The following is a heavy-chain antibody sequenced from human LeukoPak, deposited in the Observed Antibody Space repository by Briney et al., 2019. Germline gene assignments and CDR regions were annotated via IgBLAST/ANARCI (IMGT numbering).Heavy chain of an antibody. J-gene: IGHJ4*02. CDR3: ATTYYYGSGSYYEELEGHDY. CDR2: ISYDGSNK. V-gene: IGHV3-30*04. CDR1: GFTFSSYA. D-gene: IGHD3-10*01. Sequence: GRSLRLSCAASGFTFSSYAMHWVRQAPGKGLEWVAVISYDGSNKYYADSVKGRFTISRDNSKNTLYLQMNSLRAEDTAVYYCATTYYYGSGSYYEELEGHDYWGQGTLVTVSS.